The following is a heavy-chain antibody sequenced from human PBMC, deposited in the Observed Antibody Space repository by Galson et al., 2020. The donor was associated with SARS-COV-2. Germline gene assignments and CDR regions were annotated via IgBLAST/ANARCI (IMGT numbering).Heavy chain of an antibody. D-gene: IGHD1-26*01. J-gene: IGHJ6*04. V-gene: IGHV3-23*01. CDR1: GLSFNSTV. Sequence: GGSLRLSCAASGLSFNSTVMAWVRQGPGKGLEWVSLISETGDIIYTANSVKGRFTVSRDNARTTLFLQMKSLRAEDTAVYFCARIRGSGSYYFYHMDVWGKGTTVTVSS. CDR3: ARIRGSGSYYFYHMDV. CDR2: ISETGDII.